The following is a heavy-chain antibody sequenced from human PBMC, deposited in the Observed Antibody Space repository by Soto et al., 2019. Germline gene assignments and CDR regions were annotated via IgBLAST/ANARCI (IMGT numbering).Heavy chain of an antibody. CDR2: ISAYNGNT. D-gene: IGHD3-10*01. V-gene: IGHV1-18*01. Sequence: QVQLVQSGAEVMKPGASVKVSCKASGYTFISYGINWVRQAPGQGLEWMGWISAYNGNTNYAQKLQGRVTMTTDTSKSTAYMVLRSLRSDDTAVYYCARDFRAGIYYGSGSSIDYLGQGTLVTVSS. J-gene: IGHJ4*02. CDR1: GYTFISYG. CDR3: ARDFRAGIYYGSGSSIDY.